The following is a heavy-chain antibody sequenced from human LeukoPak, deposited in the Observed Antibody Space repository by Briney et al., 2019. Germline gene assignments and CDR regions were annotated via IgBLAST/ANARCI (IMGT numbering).Heavy chain of an antibody. CDR2: ISADNGNT. V-gene: IGHV1-18*01. Sequence: PVASVKVSCKASGYTFTNYGISWVRQAPGQGLEWMGWISADNGNTYYTQNFQGRVSMTTDTSTSTAYMEVRSLRSDDTAVFYCARVDILTGYYFFDSWGQGTLVTVSS. CDR1: GYTFTNYG. CDR3: ARVDILTGYYFFDS. J-gene: IGHJ4*02. D-gene: IGHD3-9*01.